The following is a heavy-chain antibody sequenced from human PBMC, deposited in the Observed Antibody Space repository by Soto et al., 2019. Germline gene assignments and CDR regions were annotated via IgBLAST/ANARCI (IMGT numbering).Heavy chain of an antibody. Sequence: QVPLQASGPGLVKPSETLSLICTVSGGSIRDSYWTWIRQPPGKGLEWIGYVSSSGTTKYSPSLKCRVTRSGDTPQHQCALKVNSVTTAATAGYYCARVSHLNDYCGSASWGQGIVVTVSS. J-gene: IGHJ5*02. V-gene: IGHV4-59*01. CDR1: GGSIRDSY. CDR2: VSSSGTT. D-gene: IGHD4-17*01. CDR3: ARVSHLNDYCGSAS.